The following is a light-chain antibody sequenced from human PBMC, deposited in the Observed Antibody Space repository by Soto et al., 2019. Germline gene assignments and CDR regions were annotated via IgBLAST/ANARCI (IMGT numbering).Light chain of an antibody. Sequence: DIPMTQSPSTLSASVGDRVTITCRASQSISSWLAWYQQXXXKAPKLLIYDASSLESGVPSRFXGSGSGTEFTLTISSLQPDDFATYYCQQYNSPVTFGQGTKVEIK. CDR3: QQYNSPVT. V-gene: IGKV1-5*01. J-gene: IGKJ1*01. CDR2: DAS. CDR1: QSISSW.